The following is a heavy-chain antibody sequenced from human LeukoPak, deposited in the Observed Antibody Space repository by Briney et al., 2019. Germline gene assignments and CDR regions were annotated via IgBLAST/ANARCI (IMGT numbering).Heavy chain of an antibody. J-gene: IGHJ4*02. CDR2: ISSNGGST. CDR3: ARDGARQVSVAGNYIYFDY. Sequence: GGSLRLSCAASGFTFSSYAMHWVRQAPGKGLEYVSAISSNGGSTYYANSVKGRFTISRDNSKNTLYLQMGSLRAEDMAVYYCARDGARQVSVAGNYIYFDYWGQGTLVTVSS. D-gene: IGHD6-19*01. V-gene: IGHV3-64*01. CDR1: GFTFSSYA.